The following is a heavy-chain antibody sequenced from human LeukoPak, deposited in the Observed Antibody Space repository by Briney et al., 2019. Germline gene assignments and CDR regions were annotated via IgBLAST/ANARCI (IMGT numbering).Heavy chain of an antibody. V-gene: IGHV1-2*02. CDR3: ARAPIGSGWFKGLYYFDY. D-gene: IGHD6-19*01. CDR1: GYTFTGYY. J-gene: IGHJ4*02. CDR2: INPNSGGT. Sequence: ASVKVSCKASGYTFTGYYMHWVRQAPGQGLEWMGWINPNSGGTNYAQKFQGRVTMTRDTSISTAYMELGRLRSDDTAVYYCARAPIGSGWFKGLYYFDYWGQGTLVTVSS.